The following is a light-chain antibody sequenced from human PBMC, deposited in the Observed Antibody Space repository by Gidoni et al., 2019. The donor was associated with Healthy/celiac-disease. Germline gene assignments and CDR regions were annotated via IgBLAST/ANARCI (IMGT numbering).Light chain of an antibody. J-gene: IGLJ2*01. CDR3: CSYAGSVV. Sequence: QSALTQPRPVSGSPGPSVTISCTGTSSDVGGYNYVSWYQQHPGKAPKLMIYDVSNRPSGVPDRFSGSKSGNSASLTISGLQAEDEADYYCCSYAGSVVFGGGTKLTVL. V-gene: IGLV2-11*01. CDR1: SSDVGGYNY. CDR2: DVS.